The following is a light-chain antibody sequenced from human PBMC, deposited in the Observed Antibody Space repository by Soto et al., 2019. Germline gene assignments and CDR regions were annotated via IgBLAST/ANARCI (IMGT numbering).Light chain of an antibody. CDR3: QQYGSSPWT. J-gene: IGKJ1*01. V-gene: IGKV3-20*01. Sequence: ETVLTQSPGTLSLSPGERATLSCRASQTIRSNYLAWYRQTPGQAPRLLIYGASNRATGIADGFSGSGSGTDFTLIISRLGPEDFALYYCQQYGSSPWTFGQGTKVEIK. CDR1: QTIRSNY. CDR2: GAS.